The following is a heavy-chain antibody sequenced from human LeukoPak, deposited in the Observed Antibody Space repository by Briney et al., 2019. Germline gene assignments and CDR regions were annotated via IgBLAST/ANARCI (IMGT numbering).Heavy chain of an antibody. J-gene: IGHJ4*02. V-gene: IGHV3-11*06. CDR1: GFTFSDYY. Sequence: GGSLRLSCAASGFTFSDYYMSWIRQAPGKGLEWVSYISSSSSHTNYADSVKGRFTISRDNAKNSLYLQMNSLRAEDTAVYYCASRSSGWYGIDYWGQGTLVTVSS. CDR3: ASRSSGWYGIDY. D-gene: IGHD6-19*01. CDR2: ISSSSSHT.